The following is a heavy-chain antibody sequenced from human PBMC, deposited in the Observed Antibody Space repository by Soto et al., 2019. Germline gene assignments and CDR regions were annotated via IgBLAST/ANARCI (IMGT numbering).Heavy chain of an antibody. V-gene: IGHV3-30*18. CDR1: GFTFSSYG. D-gene: IGHD2-15*01. Sequence: QVQLVESGGGVVQPGRSLRLSCAASGFTFSSYGMHWVRQAPGKGLEWVAVISYDGSNKYYGDPVKGRFTISRDNSKNTLYLQMNSLRAEDTAVYYCAKESQTPPIGRYGMDVWGQGTTVTVSS. J-gene: IGHJ6*01. CDR3: AKESQTPPIGRYGMDV. CDR2: ISYDGSNK.